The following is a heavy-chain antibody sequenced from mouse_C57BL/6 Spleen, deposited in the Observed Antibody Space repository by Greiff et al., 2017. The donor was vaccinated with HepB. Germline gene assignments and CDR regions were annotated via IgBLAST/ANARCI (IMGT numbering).Heavy chain of an antibody. Sequence: QVQLQQPGAELVKPGASVKLSCKASGYTFTSYWMHWVKQRPGQGLEWIGMIHPNSGSTNYNEKFKSKATLTVDKSSSTAYMQLSSLTSEDSAVYYCARRVYDYDLGDYWGQGTSVTVSS. V-gene: IGHV1-64*01. CDR1: GYTFTSYW. J-gene: IGHJ4*01. CDR3: ARRVYDYDLGDY. D-gene: IGHD2-4*01. CDR2: IHPNSGST.